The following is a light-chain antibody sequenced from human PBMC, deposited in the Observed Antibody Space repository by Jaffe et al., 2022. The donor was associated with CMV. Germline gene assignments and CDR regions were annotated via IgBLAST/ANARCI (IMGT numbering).Light chain of an antibody. CDR3: QQYGTSPGT. CDR2: GAS. Sequence: EIVLTQSPGTLSLSPGERATLSCRASRSVSSSYLAWYQQKPGQAPRLLCYGASSRATGIPDRFSVSGSGTDFTLTISRLEPEDFAVYYCQQYGTSPGTFGQGTKVEI. J-gene: IGKJ1*01. CDR1: RSVSSSY. V-gene: IGKV3-20*01.